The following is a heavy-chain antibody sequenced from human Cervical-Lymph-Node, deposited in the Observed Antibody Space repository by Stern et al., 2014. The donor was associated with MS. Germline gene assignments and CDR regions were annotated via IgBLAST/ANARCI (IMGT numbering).Heavy chain of an antibody. V-gene: IGHV1-46*01. CDR1: GYTFISYY. J-gene: IGHJ6*02. CDR2: INPSGGST. D-gene: IGHD6-19*01. CDR3: AREVAGHRLGMMDV. Sequence: VQLVESGAEVKKPGVSVKVSCKASGYTFISYYIHWVRQAPGHGFEWMGIINPSGGSTSYAQKFQGRVTMTRDTSTSTVYMELRSLRSDDTAVYYCAREVAGHRLGMMDVWGQGTTVTVSS.